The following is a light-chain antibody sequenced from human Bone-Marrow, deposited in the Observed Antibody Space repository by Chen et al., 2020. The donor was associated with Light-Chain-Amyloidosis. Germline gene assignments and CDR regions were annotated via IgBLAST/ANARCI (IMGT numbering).Light chain of an antibody. CDR3: SSYTGSSTYV. CDR1: SRDVGGYHY. Sequence: QSALTQPASVSGSPGHSITISSTGTSRDVGGYHYVSWYQQHPGKAPKLTIYEVSNRPSGISNRFSGSKSGNTASLTISGLQAEDEADYYCSSYTGSSTYVFGTGTKVTVL. V-gene: IGLV2-14*01. J-gene: IGLJ1*01. CDR2: EVS.